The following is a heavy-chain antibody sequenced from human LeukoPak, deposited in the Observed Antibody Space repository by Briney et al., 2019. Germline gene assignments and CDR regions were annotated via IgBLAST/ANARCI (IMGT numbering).Heavy chain of an antibody. J-gene: IGHJ6*03. V-gene: IGHV3-21*01. CDR2: ISRRSSYI. CDR1: GFPFSSYS. Sequence: GCLNLAYAASGFPFSSYSMNGVRQAPGKGRGWVSSISRRSSYIYYADSVKGRFTISRNNAKNSLYLQMNSLRAEDTAVYYCARDGVVVVPAAIYYYSYMDVWGNGTTVTVSS. D-gene: IGHD2-2*01. CDR3: ARDGVVVVPAAIYYYSYMDV.